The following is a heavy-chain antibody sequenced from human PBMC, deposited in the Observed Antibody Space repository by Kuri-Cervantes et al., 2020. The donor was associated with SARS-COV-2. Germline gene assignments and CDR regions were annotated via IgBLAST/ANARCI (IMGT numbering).Heavy chain of an antibody. CDR1: GFTFSNYD. J-gene: IGHJ4*02. Sequence: GGSLRLSCAASGFTFSNYDMNWVRQAPGKGLEWVSYISSSSRTMYNADSVKGRFTISRDNAKNSLYLQMNSLRAEDTAVYYCARDHDAKSFDYWGQGTLVTVSS. CDR2: ISSSSRTM. CDR3: ARDHDAKSFDY. V-gene: IGHV3-48*01. D-gene: IGHD1-1*01.